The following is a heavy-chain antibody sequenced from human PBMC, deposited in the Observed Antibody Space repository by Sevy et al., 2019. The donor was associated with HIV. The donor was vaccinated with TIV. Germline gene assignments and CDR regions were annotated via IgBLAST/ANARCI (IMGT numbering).Heavy chain of an antibody. Sequence: GGSLRLSCAASGFTFRTHAMHWVRRAPVKGLEWVTVVSYDGDTKHYADSVKGRFTISRDNSKNSLFLQLNSLRLDDTAVYYCAMDAGYSTDWYPSDYWGQGTLVTVSS. J-gene: IGHJ4*02. V-gene: IGHV3-30-3*01. CDR3: AMDAGYSTDWYPSDY. D-gene: IGHD6-19*01. CDR2: VSYDGDTK. CDR1: GFTFRTHA.